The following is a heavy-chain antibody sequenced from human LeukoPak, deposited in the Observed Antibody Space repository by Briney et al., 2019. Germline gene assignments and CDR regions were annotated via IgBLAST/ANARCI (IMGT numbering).Heavy chain of an antibody. D-gene: IGHD3-22*01. CDR1: GYTFTGSY. J-gene: IGHJ5*02. Sequence: ASVTDSCKASGYTFTGSYMHWVRQAPGQGLEWMGWINPNSGGTNYAQKFQGRVTMTRDTSISTAYMELSRLRSDDTAVYYCAREWLSTGSLGGPWGQGTLVTVSS. CDR3: AREWLSTGSLGGP. V-gene: IGHV1-2*02. CDR2: INPNSGGT.